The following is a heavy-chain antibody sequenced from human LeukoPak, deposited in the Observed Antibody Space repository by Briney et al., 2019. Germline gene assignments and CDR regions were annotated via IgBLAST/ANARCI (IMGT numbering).Heavy chain of an antibody. V-gene: IGHV3-30*04. J-gene: IGHJ4*02. Sequence: GASLRLSCAASGFSLSDYEIHWVRQAPGKGLEWVAVISYDGSEKYFADSVKGRFTISRENSKNTLSLEMNSLRPEDTAVYYCARMPTSFYDILTGYFDYWGQGTLVTVSS. CDR3: ARMPTSFYDILTGYFDY. CDR2: ISYDGSEK. D-gene: IGHD3-9*01. CDR1: GFSLSDYE.